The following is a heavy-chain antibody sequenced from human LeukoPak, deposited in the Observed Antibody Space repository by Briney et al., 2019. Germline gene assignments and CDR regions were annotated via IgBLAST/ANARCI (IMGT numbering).Heavy chain of an antibody. CDR1: GFTFSDSG. V-gene: IGHV3-33*01. J-gene: IGHJ4*02. D-gene: IGHD6-25*01. Sequence: GGSLRLSWTASGFTFSDSGMHWVRQPPGKGLQWVAHIWYDGSKTYYADSVKGRFTISRDNGKNTLYLQMNNMRVEDTAVYYCARAMVSGYDWEGHFDSWGLGSLVTVS. CDR3: ARAMVSGYDWEGHFDS. CDR2: IWYDGSKT.